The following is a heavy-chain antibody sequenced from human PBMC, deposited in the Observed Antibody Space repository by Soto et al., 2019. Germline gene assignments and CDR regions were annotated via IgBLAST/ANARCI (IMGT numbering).Heavy chain of an antibody. Sequence: SETLSLTCTVSGGSISSSSYYWGWIRQPPGKGLEWIGSIYYSGSTYYNPSLKSRVTISVDTSKNQFSLKLSSVTAADTAVYYCASPLSVDTAMVTHTKGVSGYYYYGMDVWGQGTTVTVSS. CDR2: IYYSGST. CDR3: ASPLSVDTAMVTHTKGVSGYYYYGMDV. CDR1: GGSISSSSYY. D-gene: IGHD5-18*01. J-gene: IGHJ6*02. V-gene: IGHV4-39*01.